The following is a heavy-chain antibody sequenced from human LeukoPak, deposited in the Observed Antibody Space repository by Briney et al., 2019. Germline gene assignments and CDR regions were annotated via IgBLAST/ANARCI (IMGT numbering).Heavy chain of an antibody. CDR2: IIPIFGTA. CDR3: ARAYNWNFSGAFDI. Sequence: ASVRVSCKASGYIFTSYGLSWARQAPGQGLEWMGGIIPIFGTANYAQKFQGRVTITTDESTSTAYMELSSLRSEDTAVYYCARAYNWNFSGAFDIWGQGTMVTVSS. V-gene: IGHV1-69*05. J-gene: IGHJ3*02. CDR1: GYIFTSYG. D-gene: IGHD1-7*01.